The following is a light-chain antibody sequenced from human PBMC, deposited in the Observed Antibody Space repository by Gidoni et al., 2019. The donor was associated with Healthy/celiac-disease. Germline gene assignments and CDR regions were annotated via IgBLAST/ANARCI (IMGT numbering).Light chain of an antibody. CDR2: DVS. V-gene: IGLV2-14*03. J-gene: IGLJ1*01. CDR3: SSYTSSSTLLYV. Sequence: QSPLPQPASVSGSPGQSITITCPGTSSDVGGYNYVSWYQQPPGKAPKLMIYDVSNRPSGVSNRFSGSKSGNTASLTISGLQAEDEAYYYCSSYTSSSTLLYVFGTGTKVTVL. CDR1: SSDVGGYNY.